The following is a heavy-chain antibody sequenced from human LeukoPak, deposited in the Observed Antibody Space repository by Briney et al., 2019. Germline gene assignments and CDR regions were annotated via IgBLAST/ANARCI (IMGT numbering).Heavy chain of an antibody. CDR2: ISGSGGST. J-gene: IGHJ6*03. CDR1: GFTFSSYG. V-gene: IGHV3-23*01. Sequence: GGSLRLSCAASGFTFSSYGMSWVRQAPGKGLEWVSAISGSGGSTYYADSVKGRFTISRDNSKNTLYLQMNSLRAEDTAVYYCATDGGYYGSGSYYKNYMDVWGKGTTVTISS. CDR3: ATDGGYYGSGSYYKNYMDV. D-gene: IGHD3-10*01.